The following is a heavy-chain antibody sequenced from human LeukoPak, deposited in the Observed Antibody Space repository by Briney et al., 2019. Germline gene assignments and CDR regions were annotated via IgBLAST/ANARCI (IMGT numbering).Heavy chain of an antibody. Sequence: GGSLRLSCAASGFTFSSYAMSLVRQAPGKGLGWVSAISGSGGSTYYADSVKGRFTISRDNSKNTLYLQMNSLRAEDTAVYYCAKHPPDCSSTSCYIDPPGTDYWGQGTLVTVSS. CDR3: AKHPPDCSSTSCYIDPPGTDY. CDR2: ISGSGGST. V-gene: IGHV3-23*01. CDR1: GFTFSSYA. J-gene: IGHJ4*02. D-gene: IGHD2-2*02.